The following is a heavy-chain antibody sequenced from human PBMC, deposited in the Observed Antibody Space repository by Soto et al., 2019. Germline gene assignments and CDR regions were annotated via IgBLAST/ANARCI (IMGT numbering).Heavy chain of an antibody. D-gene: IGHD3-22*01. CDR1: GFTFSDYP. V-gene: IGHV3-30-3*01. Sequence: QVHLVESGGGVVQPGRSLRLSCAASGFTFSDYPIHWVRQAPGKRMECVAVIAYDGSNKDYAESVKGRFTISRDNSKNTVYLHMNSLRPEDTAVYYTTYSRGYYFYYFDYWGQGALVRLSS. J-gene: IGHJ4*02. CDR2: IAYDGSNK. CDR3: TYSRGYYFYYFDY.